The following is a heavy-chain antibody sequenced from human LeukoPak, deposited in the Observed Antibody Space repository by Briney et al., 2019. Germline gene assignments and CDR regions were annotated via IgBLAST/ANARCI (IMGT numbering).Heavy chain of an antibody. J-gene: IGHJ4*02. V-gene: IGHV4-4*07. CDR2: IYTTGMT. D-gene: IGHD3-16*01. CDR1: GGSINSYW. CDR3: ARAAYTISSYRFDY. Sequence: PSETLSLTCSVSGGSINSYWWSWIRQPAGKGLEFIGRIYTTGMTNYNPSLKSRVSMSVDTSKKQFSLELRSVTAADTAVYFCARAAYTISSYRFDYWGQGALVTVSS.